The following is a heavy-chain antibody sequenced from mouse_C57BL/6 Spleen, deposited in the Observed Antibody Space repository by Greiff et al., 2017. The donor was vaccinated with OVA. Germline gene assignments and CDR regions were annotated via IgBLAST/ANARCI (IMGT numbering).Heavy chain of an antibody. J-gene: IGHJ2*01. V-gene: IGHV1-26*01. CDR1: GYTFTDYY. CDR2: INPNNGGT. D-gene: IGHD2-1*01. Sequence: VQLQQSGPELVKPGASVKISCKASGYTFTDYYMNWVKQSHGKSLEWIGDINPNNGGTSYNQKFKGKATLTVDKSSSTAYMELRSLTSEDSAAYYCARIYYGNYFDYWGQGTTLTVSS. CDR3: ARIYYGNYFDY.